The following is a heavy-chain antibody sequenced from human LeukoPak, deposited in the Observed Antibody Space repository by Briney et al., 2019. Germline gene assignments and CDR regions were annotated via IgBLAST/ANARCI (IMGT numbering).Heavy chain of an antibody. V-gene: IGHV3-74*01. CDR1: GFTFSSYW. D-gene: IGHD1-26*01. Sequence: GGSLRLSCAASGFTFSSYWMHWVRQAPGKGLVWVSRINSDGSSTNYADSVKGRFTISRDNAKNTLYLQMNSLRVEDTAVFYCARVRSGSSAGNYGMDVWGQGTTVTVSS. CDR2: INSDGSST. J-gene: IGHJ6*02. CDR3: ARVRSGSSAGNYGMDV.